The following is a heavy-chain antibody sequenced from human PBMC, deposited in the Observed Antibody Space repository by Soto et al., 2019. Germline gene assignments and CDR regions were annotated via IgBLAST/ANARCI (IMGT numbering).Heavy chain of an antibody. Sequence: SETLSLTCAVYGGSFSGYYWSWIRQPPGKGLEWIGEINHSGSTNYNPSLKSRVTISVDTSKNQFSLKLSSVTAADTAVYYCARASHIRLLVGYYYYGMDVWGQGTTVTSP. CDR2: INHSGST. CDR1: GGSFSGYY. CDR3: ARASHIRLLVGYYYYGMDV. J-gene: IGHJ6*02. D-gene: IGHD2-15*01. V-gene: IGHV4-34*01.